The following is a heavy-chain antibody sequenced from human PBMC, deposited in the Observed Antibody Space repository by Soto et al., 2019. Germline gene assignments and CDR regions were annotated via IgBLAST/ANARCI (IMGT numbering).Heavy chain of an antibody. CDR3: ARSRGSLTLCYFDY. J-gene: IGHJ4*02. CDR2: IKQDGSEK. CDR1: GFTFSSYW. Sequence: GGSLRLSCAASGFTFSSYWMSWVRQAPGKGLEWVANIKQDGSEKYYEDSVKGRFIISRDNAKNSLYLQMNSLRAEDTAVYYCARSRGSLTLCYFDYWGQGTLVTVSS. V-gene: IGHV3-7*01. D-gene: IGHD3-10*01.